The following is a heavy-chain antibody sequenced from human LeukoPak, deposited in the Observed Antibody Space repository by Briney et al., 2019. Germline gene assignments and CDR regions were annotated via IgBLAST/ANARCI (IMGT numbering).Heavy chain of an antibody. CDR2: ISAYNGNT. CDR1: GYTFTSYG. D-gene: IGHD6-13*01. Sequence: ASVKVSCKASGYTFTSYGISWVRQAPGQGLEWMGWISAYNGNTNYAQKLQGRVTMTTDTSTSTAYMELRSLRSDDMAVYYCARDGSSWFYYYYYYMDVWGKGTSVTVSS. V-gene: IGHV1-18*03. CDR3: ARDGSSWFYYYYYYMDV. J-gene: IGHJ6*03.